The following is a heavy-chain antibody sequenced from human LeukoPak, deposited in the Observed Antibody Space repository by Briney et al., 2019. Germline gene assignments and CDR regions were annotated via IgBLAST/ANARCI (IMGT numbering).Heavy chain of an antibody. CDR1: GFTFSSYA. CDR3: ATLMPGIAVAGYYFDY. J-gene: IGHJ4*02. D-gene: IGHD6-19*01. CDR2: ISGSGGST. V-gene: IGHV3-23*01. Sequence: GGSLRLSCAASGFTFSSYAMSWVRQAPGKGLEWVSAISGSGGSTYYADSVKGRFTISRDNSKNTLYLQMNSLRDEDTAVYYCATLMPGIAVAGYYFDYWGQGTLVTVSS.